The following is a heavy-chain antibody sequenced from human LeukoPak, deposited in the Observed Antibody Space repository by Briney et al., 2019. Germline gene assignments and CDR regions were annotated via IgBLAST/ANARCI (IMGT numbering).Heavy chain of an antibody. Sequence: SGGSLRLSCAASGFTFSSYGMSWVRQAPGKGLEWVSSISGSGGSTYYADSVKGRFTISRDISKNTLYLQMNSLRAEDTAIYYCAKEVYGDYVFDYWGQGTLVTVSS. J-gene: IGHJ4*02. V-gene: IGHV3-23*01. D-gene: IGHD4-17*01. CDR1: GFTFSSYG. CDR3: AKEVYGDYVFDY. CDR2: ISGSGGST.